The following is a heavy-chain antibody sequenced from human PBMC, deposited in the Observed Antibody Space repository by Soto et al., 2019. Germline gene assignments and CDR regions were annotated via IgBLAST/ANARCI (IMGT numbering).Heavy chain of an antibody. Sequence: PSETLSLTCTVSGGSISSGDYYWSWIRQPPGKGLAWIGYIYYSGSTYYNPSLKSRVTISVDTSKNQFSLKLSSVTAADTAVYYCARGSYYYDSSGYYHYWGKGTLVTVSS. CDR3: ARGSYYYDSSGYYHY. CDR2: IYYSGST. J-gene: IGHJ4*02. V-gene: IGHV4-30-4*01. D-gene: IGHD3-22*01. CDR1: GGSISSGDYY.